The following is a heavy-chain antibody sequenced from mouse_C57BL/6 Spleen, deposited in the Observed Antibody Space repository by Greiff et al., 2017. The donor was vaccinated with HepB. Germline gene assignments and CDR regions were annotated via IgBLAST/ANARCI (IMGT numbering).Heavy chain of an antibody. CDR3: ASITTGFARYLEF. CDR2: IWSGGST. CDR1: GFSLTSYG. Sequence: VQLQQSGPGLVQPSQSLSITCTVSGFSLTSYGVHWVRQSPGKGLEWLGVIWSGGSTDYNAAFISRLSISKDNSKSQVFFKMNSLQADDTAIYYCASITTGFARYLEFWGTGTTVTVSS. V-gene: IGHV2-2*01. J-gene: IGHJ1*03. D-gene: IGHD1-1*01.